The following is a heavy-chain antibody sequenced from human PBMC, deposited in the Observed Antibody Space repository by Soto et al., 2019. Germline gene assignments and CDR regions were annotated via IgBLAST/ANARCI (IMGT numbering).Heavy chain of an antibody. J-gene: IGHJ5*02. D-gene: IGHD6-13*01. CDR1: GDSISSRNW. Sequence: PSETLSLTCTVSGDSISSRNWWSWVRQPPGKGLEWIGEIYHSGSTNCNPSLKSRVTISVDKSKNQFSLKLSSVTAADTAVYYCARVIAAAFFDPWGQGTLVTVSS. CDR3: ARVIAAAFFDP. V-gene: IGHV4-4*02. CDR2: IYHSGST.